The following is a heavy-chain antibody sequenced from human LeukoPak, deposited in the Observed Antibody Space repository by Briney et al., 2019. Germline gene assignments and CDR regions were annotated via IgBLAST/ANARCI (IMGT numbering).Heavy chain of an antibody. CDR3: ARSMDYGDYVLGGY. Sequence: ASVKVSCKASGGTFSSYAISWVRQAPGQGLEWMGGIIPIFGTANYAQKFQGRVTITADKSTCTAYMELSSLRSEDTAVYYCARSMDYGDYVLGGYWGQGTLVTVSS. D-gene: IGHD4-17*01. J-gene: IGHJ4*02. CDR2: IIPIFGTA. V-gene: IGHV1-69*06. CDR1: GGTFSSYA.